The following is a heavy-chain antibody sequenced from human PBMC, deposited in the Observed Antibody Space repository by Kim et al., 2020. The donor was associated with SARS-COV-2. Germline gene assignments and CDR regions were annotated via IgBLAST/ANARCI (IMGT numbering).Heavy chain of an antibody. J-gene: IGHJ6*02. CDR2: INTNTGNP. V-gene: IGHV7-4-1*02. CDR3: ARDEVGGSGSYYDYGDYIPGYYGMDV. CDR1: GYTFTSYA. Sequence: ASVKVSCKASGYTFTSYAMNWVRQAPGQGLEWMGWINTNTGNPTYAQGFTGRVVFSLDTSVSTAYLQISSLKAEDTAVYYCARDEVGGSGSYYDYGDYIPGYYGMDVWGQGTTVTVSS. D-gene: IGHD3-10*01.